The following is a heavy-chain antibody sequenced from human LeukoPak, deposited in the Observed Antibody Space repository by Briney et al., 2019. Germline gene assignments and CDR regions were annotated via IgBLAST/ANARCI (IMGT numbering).Heavy chain of an antibody. CDR3: ARGFLGYDSSDYAFSYY. D-gene: IGHD3-22*01. J-gene: IGHJ4*02. Sequence: ASVKVSCKASGYTFTSYDITWVRPASGQGLEWMGWMNPNNGNTGYAQRFQGRVTLTRDTSISTAYMELSSLRSEDTAVYYCARGFLGYDSSDYAFSYYWGQGTLVTVSS. CDR2: MNPNNGNT. CDR1: GYTFTSYD. V-gene: IGHV1-8*01.